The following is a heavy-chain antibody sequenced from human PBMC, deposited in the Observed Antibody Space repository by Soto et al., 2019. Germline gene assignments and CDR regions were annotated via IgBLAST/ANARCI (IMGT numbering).Heavy chain of an antibody. CDR3: ARDFYGMDV. J-gene: IGHJ6*02. CDR2: IYYSGST. CDR1: YGTISNRGYY. V-gene: IGHV4-31*02. Sequence: PSQTLPLPWTVSYGTISNRGYYWSWIRQHPGKGLEWIGYIYYSGSTYYNPSLKSRVTISVDTSKNQFSLKLSSVTAADTAVYYCARDFYGMDVWGQGTTVTVSS.